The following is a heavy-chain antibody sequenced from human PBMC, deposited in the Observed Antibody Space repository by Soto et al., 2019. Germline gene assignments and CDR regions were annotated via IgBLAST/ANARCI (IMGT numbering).Heavy chain of an antibody. J-gene: IGHJ3*02. Sequence: ASVKVSCKASGYTFTSYAMHWVRQAPGQRLEWMGWINAGNGNTKYSQKFQGRVTTTRGTSASTAYMELSRLRSDDTAVYYCARNNNHDAFDIWGQGTMVTVSS. CDR3: ARNNNHDAFDI. V-gene: IGHV1-3*01. D-gene: IGHD1-1*01. CDR1: GYTFTSYA. CDR2: INAGNGNT.